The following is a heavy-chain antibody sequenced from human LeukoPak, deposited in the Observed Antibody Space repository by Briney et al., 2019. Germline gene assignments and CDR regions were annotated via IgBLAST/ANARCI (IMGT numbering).Heavy chain of an antibody. V-gene: IGHV4-39*01. CDR2: IYYNEYT. J-gene: IGHJ5*02. Sequence: SETLSLTCTVSRGSVSSSSYYWGWIRQPPGKGLEWIGSIYYNEYTYYNPSLKSRVTISVDTSKNQFSLKLSSVTATDTAVYYCARHEYSGSYYGLSWFDPWGPGTLVTVSS. CDR3: ARHEYSGSYYGLSWFDP. CDR1: RGSVSSSSYY. D-gene: IGHD1-26*01.